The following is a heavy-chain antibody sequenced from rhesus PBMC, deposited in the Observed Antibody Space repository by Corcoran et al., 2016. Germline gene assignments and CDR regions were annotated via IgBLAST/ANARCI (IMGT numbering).Heavy chain of an antibody. J-gene: IGHJ4*01. V-gene: IGHV3-136*01. CDR1: GVTFSSYD. CDR2: INYTGKTT. Sequence: EVQLVESGGGLVQPGGSLRLSCAASGVTFSSYDMSWFRQAPGKGLEWGSFINYTGKTTYTADSVKGRFTISRDNARNWLSLQMSSLRAEDTAVYYCTSEFDGYFDYWGRGVLVTVSS. CDR3: TSEFDGYFDY.